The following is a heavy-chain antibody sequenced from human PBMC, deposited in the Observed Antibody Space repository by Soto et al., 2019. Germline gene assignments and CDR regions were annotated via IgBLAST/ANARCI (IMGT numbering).Heavy chain of an antibody. CDR2: ISAYNGNT. J-gene: IGHJ6*02. Sequence: QVQLVQSGAEVKKPGASVKVSCKASGYTFTSYGISWVRQAPGQGLEWMGWISAYNGNTNYAQKLQGRVTMTTDTSTSTAYMELRSLRSDDTAVYYCARETYDILTGPLSYGMDVWGQGTTVTVSS. D-gene: IGHD3-9*01. V-gene: IGHV1-18*01. CDR1: GYTFTSYG. CDR3: ARETYDILTGPLSYGMDV.